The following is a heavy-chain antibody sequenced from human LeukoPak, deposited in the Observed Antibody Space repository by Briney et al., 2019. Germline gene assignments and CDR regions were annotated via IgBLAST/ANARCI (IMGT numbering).Heavy chain of an antibody. V-gene: IGHV3-33*01. CDR1: GFTFSSYG. CDR3: ARAVSEYCGGDCYSLYFDY. CDR2: IWYDGSNK. D-gene: IGHD2-21*02. Sequence: PGRSLRLSCAASGFTFSSYGMHWVRQAPGKGLEWVAVIWYDGSNKYYADSVKGRFTISRDNSKNTLYLQMNSLSAEDTAVYYCARAVSEYCGGDCYSLYFDYWGQGTLVTVSS. J-gene: IGHJ4*02.